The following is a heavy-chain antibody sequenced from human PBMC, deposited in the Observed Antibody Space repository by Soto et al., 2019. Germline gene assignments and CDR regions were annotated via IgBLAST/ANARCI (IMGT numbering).Heavy chain of an antibody. Sequence: EVQVVESGGGLVLPGGSLRLSCAASGFSFSSYYMSWVRQAPGKGLEWVANIKSDGSEKYYVDSVKGRFTISRDNANNLVNLEMNSLRAEDTAVYYCVREDEPYSSGCRRCGAYDYWGQGALVIVSS. CDR1: GFSFSSYY. CDR2: IKSDGSEK. V-gene: IGHV3-7*01. CDR3: VREDEPYSSGCRRCGAYDY. J-gene: IGHJ4*02. D-gene: IGHD6-19*01.